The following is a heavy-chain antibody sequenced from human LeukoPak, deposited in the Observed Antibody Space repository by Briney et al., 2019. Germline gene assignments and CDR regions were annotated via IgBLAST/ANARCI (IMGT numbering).Heavy chain of an antibody. CDR1: GYTFTTYA. D-gene: IGHD6-13*01. J-gene: IGHJ5*02. Sequence: GASVKVSCKASGYTFTTYAMNWVRQAPGQGLEWMGWINTNTGNPTYAQGFTGRFVFSLDTSVSTAYLQISSLKAEDIAVYYCARAYSINWNRWFDPWGQGTLVTVSS. CDR3: ARAYSINWNRWFDP. V-gene: IGHV7-4-1*02. CDR2: INTNTGNP.